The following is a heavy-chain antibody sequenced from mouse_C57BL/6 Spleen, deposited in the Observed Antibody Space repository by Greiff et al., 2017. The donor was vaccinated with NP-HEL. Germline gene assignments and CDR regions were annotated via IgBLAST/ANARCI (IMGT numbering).Heavy chain of an antibody. D-gene: IGHD1-1*01. CDR1: GYTFTSYW. V-gene: IGHV1-53*01. J-gene: IGHJ3*01. CDR3: AREEYYYGSTAWFAY. CDR2: INPSNGGT. Sequence: QVQLQQPGTELVKPGASVKLSCKASGYTFTSYWMPWVKQRPGQGLEWIGNINPSNGGTNYNEKFKSKATLTVDKASSTAFMQLSSLTSEDSAVYYCAREEYYYGSTAWFAYWGQGTLVTVSA.